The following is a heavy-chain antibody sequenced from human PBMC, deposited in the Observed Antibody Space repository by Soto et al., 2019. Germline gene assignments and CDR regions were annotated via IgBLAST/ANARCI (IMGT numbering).Heavy chain of an antibody. CDR2: IYYSGST. V-gene: IGHV4-61*01. D-gene: IGHD2-21*02. J-gene: IGHJ4*02. CDR1: GGSVSSGSYY. Sequence: SETLSLTCTVSGGSVSSGSYYWSWIRQPPGKGLEWIGYIYYSGSTNYNPSLKSRVTISVDTSKNQFSLKLSSVTAADTAVYYCARVRYCGGDCYQYYFGYWGQGTLVTVSS. CDR3: ARVRYCGGDCYQYYFGY.